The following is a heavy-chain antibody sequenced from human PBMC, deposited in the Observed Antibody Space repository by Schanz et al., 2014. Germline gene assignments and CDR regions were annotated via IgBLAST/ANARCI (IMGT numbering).Heavy chain of an antibody. V-gene: IGHV4-59*08. D-gene: IGHD3-3*01. CDR2: IHQSGGT. CDR3: AKFLYDDPS. Sequence: QVQLQESGPGLVKPSETLSLTCTVSGGDIGNYYWSWIRQPPGKGLEWIGYIHQSGGTNYNPSLKIRVPILVDPSKNQFSLRLTSLTAADTAVYYCAKFLYDDPSWGQGTLVTVSS. J-gene: IGHJ5*02. CDR1: GGDIGNYY.